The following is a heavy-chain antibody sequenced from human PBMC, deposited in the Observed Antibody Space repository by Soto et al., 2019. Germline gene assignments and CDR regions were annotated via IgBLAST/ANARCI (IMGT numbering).Heavy chain of an antibody. Sequence: PSETLSLTCTVSADSISTFYWGWMRQSRGKELEWIGYVYYTGSTNYNPSLKRRVTISVDRSKDQFSLKLTSANAADTAVYYCAKGRTVRNYADDSSDYFFFFDHWAQGTQVTVSS. CDR1: ADSISTFY. CDR2: VYYTGST. V-gene: IGHV4-59*01. D-gene: IGHD3-22*01. J-gene: IGHJ4*02. CDR3: AKGRTVRNYADDSSDYFFFFDH.